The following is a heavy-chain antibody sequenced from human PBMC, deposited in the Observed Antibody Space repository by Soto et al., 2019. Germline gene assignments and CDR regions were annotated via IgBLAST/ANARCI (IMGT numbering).Heavy chain of an antibody. J-gene: IGHJ6*02. CDR1: GFTFSSYG. CDR3: AKAHCSGGSCASPV. Sequence: QVQLVESGGGVVQPGRSLRLSCAASGFTFSSYGMHWVRQAPGKGLEWVAVISYDGSNKYYADSVKGRFTISRDNSKNTLYLQMNSLRAEDTAVYYCAKAHCSGGSCASPVWGQGTTVTVSS. V-gene: IGHV3-30*18. D-gene: IGHD2-15*01. CDR2: ISYDGSNK.